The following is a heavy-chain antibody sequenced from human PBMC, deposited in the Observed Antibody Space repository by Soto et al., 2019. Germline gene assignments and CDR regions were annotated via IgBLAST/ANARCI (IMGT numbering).Heavy chain of an antibody. CDR1: GGTFSSYA. CDR3: AAGGYCSGGXCGTXYYYGMDV. J-gene: IGHJ6*02. V-gene: IGHV1-69*01. Sequence: QVQLVQSGAEVKKPGSSVKVSCKASGGTFSSYAISWVRQAPGQGLEWMGGIIPIFGTANYAQKFQGRVTITADESTSTAYMELSSLRSEDTAVYYCAAGGYCSGGXCGTXYYYGMDVWGQGTTVTVSS. D-gene: IGHD2-15*01. CDR2: IIPIFGTA.